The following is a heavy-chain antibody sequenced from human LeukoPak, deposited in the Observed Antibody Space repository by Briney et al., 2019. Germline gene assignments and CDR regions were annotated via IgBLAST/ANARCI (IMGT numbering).Heavy chain of an antibody. CDR2: IYTSGST. Sequence: ASETLSLTCTVSGGSISSGSYYWSWIRQPAGKGLEWIGRIYTSGSTNYNPSLKSRFTISVDTSKNQFSLKLSSVTAADTAVYYCARGGGVKRWLQLVDYWGQGTLVTVSS. J-gene: IGHJ4*02. D-gene: IGHD5-24*01. CDR3: ARGGGVKRWLQLVDY. CDR1: GGSISSGSYY. V-gene: IGHV4-61*02.